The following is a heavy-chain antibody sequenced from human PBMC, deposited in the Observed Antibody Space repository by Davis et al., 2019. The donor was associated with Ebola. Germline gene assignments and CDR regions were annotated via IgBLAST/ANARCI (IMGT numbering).Heavy chain of an antibody. CDR3: AGGGWDYDYRYYGMDV. Sequence: ASVKVSCKTSGYTFTNYGITWVRQAPGQGLEWMGWINPHNGNTNYAQNVQGRVTMTTDTSTSTAYMEVGSLRSDDTAVYYCAGGGWDYDYRYYGMDVWGKGTTVTVSS. CDR1: GYTFTNYG. D-gene: IGHD3-16*01. V-gene: IGHV1-18*04. J-gene: IGHJ6*04. CDR2: INPHNGNT.